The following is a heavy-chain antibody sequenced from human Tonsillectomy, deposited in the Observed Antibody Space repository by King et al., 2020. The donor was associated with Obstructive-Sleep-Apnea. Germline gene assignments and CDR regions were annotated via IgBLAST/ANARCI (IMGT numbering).Heavy chain of an antibody. J-gene: IGHJ4*02. D-gene: IGHD3-10*01. V-gene: IGHV4-34*01. CDR3: ARGVRGFDY. CDR1: GGSFSGYY. Sequence: VQLQQWGAGLLKPSETLSLTCAVYGGSFSGYYWSWIRQPPGKGLEWIGEINHSGSTNYNPSLKSRVTISVDTSKNQCSLKLSSVTAADTAVYYCARGVRGFDYWGQGTLVTVSS. CDR2: INHSGST.